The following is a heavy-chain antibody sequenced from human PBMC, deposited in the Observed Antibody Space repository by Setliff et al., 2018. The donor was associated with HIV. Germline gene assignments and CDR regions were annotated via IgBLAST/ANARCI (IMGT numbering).Heavy chain of an antibody. D-gene: IGHD3-22*01. CDR2: ITAGKGDT. Sequence: ASVKVSCKASGYTFHYYDIHWVRQAPGQGLEWIGRITAGKGDTKYSQKFQDRVTLTSDMSANTVYMDLTTLRSEDTAVYYCASPMFYDGKVVWGQGTPVTVSS. CDR3: ASPMFYDGKVV. V-gene: IGHV1-3*01. J-gene: IGHJ4*02. CDR1: GYTFHYYD.